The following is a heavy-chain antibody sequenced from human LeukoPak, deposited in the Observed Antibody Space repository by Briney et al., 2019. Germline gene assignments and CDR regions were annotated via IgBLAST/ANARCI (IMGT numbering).Heavy chain of an antibody. J-gene: IGHJ4*02. V-gene: IGHV3-74*01. Sequence: GGSLRLSCAASGFTFSSYWMHWVRQAPGKGLVWDSRINTDGSSTSYAGSVKGRFTISRDNAKNALYMQMNRLRATGTDVYDCPSSEHRGSYYGRFVYWGQGPLVTVSS. CDR2: INTDGSST. CDR3: PSSEHRGSYYGRFVY. CDR1: GFTFSSYW. D-gene: IGHD1-26*01.